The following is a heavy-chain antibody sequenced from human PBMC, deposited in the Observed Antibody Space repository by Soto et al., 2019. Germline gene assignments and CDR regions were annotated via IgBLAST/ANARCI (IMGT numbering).Heavy chain of an antibody. D-gene: IGHD6-6*01. Sequence: PGESLKISYKGSGYSFTSYWIGWVRQTPGKGLEWMGIIYPGDSDTRYSPSFQGQVTISADKSISTAYLQWSSLKASDTAMYYCARPRRYIAARLEYAFDIWGQGTMVTVSS. J-gene: IGHJ3*02. CDR3: ARPRRYIAARLEYAFDI. CDR1: GYSFTSYW. CDR2: IYPGDSDT. V-gene: IGHV5-51*01.